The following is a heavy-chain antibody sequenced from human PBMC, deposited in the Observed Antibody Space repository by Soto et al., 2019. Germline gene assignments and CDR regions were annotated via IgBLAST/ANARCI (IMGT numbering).Heavy chain of an antibody. V-gene: IGHV3-30-3*01. J-gene: IGHJ3*02. CDR2: ISYDGSNK. Sequence: GGSLRLSCAASGFTFSSYAMHWVRQAPGKGLEWVAVISYDGSNKYYADSVKGRFTISRDNSKNTLYLQMNSLRAEDTAVYYCAREITVTVDAFDIWGQGTMVT. CDR3: AREITVTVDAFDI. D-gene: IGHD4-17*01. CDR1: GFTFSSYA.